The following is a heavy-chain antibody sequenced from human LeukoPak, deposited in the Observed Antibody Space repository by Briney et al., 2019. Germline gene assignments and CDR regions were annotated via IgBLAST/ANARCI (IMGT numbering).Heavy chain of an antibody. J-gene: IGHJ4*02. CDR3: TRGKYYDFWSGYYPDC. V-gene: IGHV3-49*04. CDR2: IRSKAYGGTT. Sequence: GGSLRLSCTASGFTFGDYVMSWVRQAPGKGLEWVGFIRSKAYGGTTEYAASVKSRFTISRDDSKSIAYLQMNSLKTEDTAVYYCTRGKYYDFWSGYYPDCWGQGTLVTVSS. CDR1: GFTFGDYV. D-gene: IGHD3-3*01.